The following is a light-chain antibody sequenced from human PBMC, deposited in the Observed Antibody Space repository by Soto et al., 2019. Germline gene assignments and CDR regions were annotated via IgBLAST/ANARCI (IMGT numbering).Light chain of an antibody. CDR2: EAS. CDR1: QSVSSN. V-gene: IGKV3-11*01. CDR3: RQRSSWPWT. Sequence: EIVMTQSPATLSVSPGERATLSCMASQSVSSNLAWYQQKPGQAPRLLIYEASNRATGLPARFSGSGSGTDFTLTISSLEPEDFAVYYCRQRSSWPWTFGQGTKVDIK. J-gene: IGKJ1*01.